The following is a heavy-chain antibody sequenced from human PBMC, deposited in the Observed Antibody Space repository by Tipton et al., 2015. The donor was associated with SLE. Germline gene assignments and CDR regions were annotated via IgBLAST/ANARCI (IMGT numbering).Heavy chain of an antibody. V-gene: IGHV3-23*01. D-gene: IGHD3-10*01. CDR1: GFTFSSYA. Sequence: GSLRLSCAASGFTFSSYAMNWVRQAPGKGLEWVSTMSDSDGSTYYADSVKGRFTISRDNSKNTVYVQMNSLRAEDTSVYYCARGAGRAVTHPFDFWGQGTLVTVSS. J-gene: IGHJ4*02. CDR3: ARGAGRAVTHPFDF. CDR2: MSDSDGST.